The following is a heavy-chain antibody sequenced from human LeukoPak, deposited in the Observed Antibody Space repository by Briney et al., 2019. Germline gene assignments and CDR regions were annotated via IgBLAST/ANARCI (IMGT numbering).Heavy chain of an antibody. D-gene: IGHD3-10*01. CDR3: PCRELSSTWSYP. CDR1: GYSFRSYW. Sequence: GESLKISCKGIGYSFRSYWIGWVRQMPGKGMEWMGVIYPGDSRTRYNPSFQGQVTISVDKSINTAYLQWVSLKASDTAMYYCPCRELSSTWSYPWGQGTLVTVSS. V-gene: IGHV5-51*01. J-gene: IGHJ5*02. CDR2: IYPGDSRT.